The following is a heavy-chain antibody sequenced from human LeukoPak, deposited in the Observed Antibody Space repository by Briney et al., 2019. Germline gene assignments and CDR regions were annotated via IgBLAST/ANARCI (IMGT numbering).Heavy chain of an antibody. V-gene: IGHV3-30*18. J-gene: IGHJ1*01. D-gene: IGHD2-21*02. CDR2: ISYDGSNK. CDR1: GFTFSSYG. CDR3: AKDRGSGGGDWGYFQH. Sequence: GGSLRLSCAAYGFTFSSYGMHWVRQAPGKGLEWVAVISYDGSNKYYADSVKGRFTISRDNSKNTLYLQMNSLRAGDTAVYYCAKDRGSGGGDWGYFQHWGQGTLVTVSS.